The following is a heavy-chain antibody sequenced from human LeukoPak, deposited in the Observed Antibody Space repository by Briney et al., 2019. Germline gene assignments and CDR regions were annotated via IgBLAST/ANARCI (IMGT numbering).Heavy chain of an antibody. CDR1: GFTFSSYG. Sequence: GGSLRLSCAASGFTFSSYGMHWVRQAPGKGLEWVAFIRYDGSNKYYADSVKGRFTISRDNSKNTLYLQMNSLRAEDTAVYYCARDDTWLQFSPIDYWGQGTLVTVSS. D-gene: IGHD5-24*01. V-gene: IGHV3-30*02. CDR3: ARDDTWLQFSPIDY. J-gene: IGHJ4*02. CDR2: IRYDGSNK.